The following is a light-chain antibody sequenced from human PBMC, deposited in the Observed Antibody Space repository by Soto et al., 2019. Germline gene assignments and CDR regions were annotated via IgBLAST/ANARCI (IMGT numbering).Light chain of an antibody. Sequence: DIQMTQSPSTLSSSVGDRVTITCRASQSISNCLSWDQQKPGKAPKLLIYQAASLESGVPSRFSGRGSGTEFTLNTSSLQPDDFAIYYSKHYDSDSPRTLGQGTKV. V-gene: IGKV1-5*03. CDR2: QAA. J-gene: IGKJ1*01. CDR1: QSISNC. CDR3: KHYDSDSPRT.